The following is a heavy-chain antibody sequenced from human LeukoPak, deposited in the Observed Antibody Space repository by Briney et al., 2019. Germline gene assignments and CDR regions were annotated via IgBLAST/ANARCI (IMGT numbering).Heavy chain of an antibody. D-gene: IGHD2-15*01. V-gene: IGHV3-13*01. CDR3: ARGEAVRGTDH. Sequence: GGSLRLSCAASGFTFSSYDMHWVRQATGKGLEWVSAIGTAGDTYYPGSVKGRFTISRDNAKNTLYLQMNSLRAEDTAMYYCARGEAVRGTDHWGRGALVTVSS. J-gene: IGHJ4*02. CDR2: IGTAGDT. CDR1: GFTFSSYD.